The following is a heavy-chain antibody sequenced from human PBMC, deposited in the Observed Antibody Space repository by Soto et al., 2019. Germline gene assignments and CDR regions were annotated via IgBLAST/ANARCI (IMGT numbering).Heavy chain of an antibody. D-gene: IGHD2-2*01. Sequence: PSETLSLTCTVSGGSISSGGYYWSWIRQHPGKGLVWIGYIYYSGSTYYNPSLKSRVTISVDTSKNLFSLKLSSVTAADTAVYYCARVLACSSTSCYQTNWFDPWGQGTLVTVSS. CDR1: GGSISSGGYY. J-gene: IGHJ5*02. CDR2: IYYSGST. CDR3: ARVLACSSTSCYQTNWFDP. V-gene: IGHV4-31*03.